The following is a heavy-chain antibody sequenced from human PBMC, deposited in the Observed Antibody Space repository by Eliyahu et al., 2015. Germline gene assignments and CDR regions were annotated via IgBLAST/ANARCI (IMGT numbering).Heavy chain of an antibody. CDR3: AREIVVVPAGAFDI. J-gene: IGHJ3*02. Sequence: QVQLVESGGGVVQPGXSLRLSCXASGFXFXSYAMHWVRQAPGKGLEWVAVISYDGSNKYYTDSVKGRFTISRDNSKNTLYLQMNSLRAEDTAVYYCAREIVVVPAGAFDIWGQGTMVTVSS. D-gene: IGHD2-2*01. CDR2: ISYDGSNK. V-gene: IGHV3-30*04. CDR1: GFXFXSYA.